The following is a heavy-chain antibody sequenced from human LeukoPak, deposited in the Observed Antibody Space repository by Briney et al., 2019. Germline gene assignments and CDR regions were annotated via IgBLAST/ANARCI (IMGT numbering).Heavy chain of an antibody. CDR2: ISGSGGST. CDR1: GFTFSSYA. D-gene: IGHD6-13*01. V-gene: IGHV3-23*01. Sequence: PGGSLRLSCAASGFTFSSYAMSWVRQAPGKGLEWVSAISGSGGSTYYADSVKGRFTISRDNSKNTLYLQMNSLRAEDTAVYYCAKQPGIAAAGPYNWFDPWGQGTLVTVSS. J-gene: IGHJ5*02. CDR3: AKQPGIAAAGPYNWFDP.